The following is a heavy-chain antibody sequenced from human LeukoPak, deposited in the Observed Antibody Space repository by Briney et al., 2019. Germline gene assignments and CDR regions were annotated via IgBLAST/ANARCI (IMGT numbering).Heavy chain of an antibody. CDR1: GGSISSSSYY. J-gene: IGHJ2*01. V-gene: IGHV4-39*01. CDR2: IYYSGST. Sequence: SETLSLTCTVSGGSISSSSYYWGWIRQPPGKGLEWIGSIYYSGSTYYNPSLKSRVTISVDTSKNQFSLKLSSVTAADTAVYYCARGATAIVTTATSLTRSYWYFDLWGRGTLVTVSS. D-gene: IGHD5-12*01. CDR3: ARGATAIVTTATSLTRSYWYFDL.